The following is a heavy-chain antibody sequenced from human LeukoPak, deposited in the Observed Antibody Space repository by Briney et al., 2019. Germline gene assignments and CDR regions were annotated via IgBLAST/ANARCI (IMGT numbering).Heavy chain of an antibody. D-gene: IGHD6-6*01. V-gene: IGHV4-39*07. Sequence: SETLSLTCTVSGGSISSSSYYWGWIRQPPGKGLEWIGSIYYSGSTYYNPSLKSRVTISVDTSKNQFSLKLSSVTAADTAVHYCARGGGSSSDRPFPFDYWGQGTLVTVSS. CDR3: ARGGGSSSDRPFPFDY. CDR2: IYYSGST. J-gene: IGHJ4*02. CDR1: GGSISSSSYY.